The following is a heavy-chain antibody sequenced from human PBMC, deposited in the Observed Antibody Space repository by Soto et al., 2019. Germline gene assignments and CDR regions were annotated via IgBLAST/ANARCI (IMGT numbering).Heavy chain of an antibody. CDR2: INAGSGNT. CDR3: ARPISTGYYYGN. Sequence: ASVKVACKTSGYTFTTYAIHWVRQAPGQRLEWMGWINAGSGNTRYSQQFQDRVTITRDTSASTAYLELSSLRSEDTAVYYCARPISTGYYYGNWGQGTQVTVST. CDR1: GYTFTTYA. V-gene: IGHV1-3*01. D-gene: IGHD3-22*01. J-gene: IGHJ4*01.